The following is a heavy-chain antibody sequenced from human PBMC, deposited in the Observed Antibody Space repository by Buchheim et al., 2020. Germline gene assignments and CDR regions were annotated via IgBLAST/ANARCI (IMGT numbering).Heavy chain of an antibody. V-gene: IGHV3-48*03. D-gene: IGHD3-3*01. J-gene: IGHJ4*02. CDR2: ISSGGSTI. Sequence: VQLVESGGGLVQPGGSLRLSCAASGFTFSSYEMNWVRQAPGKGLEWVSYISSGGSTINYADSVKGRFTISRDNATNSLFLQMNSLRAEDTAIYYCARDRSFGVVNSFDYWGQGTL. CDR3: ARDRSFGVVNSFDY. CDR1: GFTFSSYE.